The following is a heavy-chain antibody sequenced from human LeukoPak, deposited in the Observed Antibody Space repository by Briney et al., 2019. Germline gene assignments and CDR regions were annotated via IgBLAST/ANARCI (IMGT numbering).Heavy chain of an antibody. CDR2: INNDGTYT. Sequence: QPGGSLRLSCAVSGFTSSTYWMHWVRQVPGKGLVWVSRINNDGTYTTYADSVKGRFTISRDNAKNTLYLQMNSLRAEDSAVYYCGREVLAPGKTLEYWGQGTLVTVSS. J-gene: IGHJ4*02. CDR1: GFTSSTYW. V-gene: IGHV3-74*01. CDR3: GREVLAPGKTLEY.